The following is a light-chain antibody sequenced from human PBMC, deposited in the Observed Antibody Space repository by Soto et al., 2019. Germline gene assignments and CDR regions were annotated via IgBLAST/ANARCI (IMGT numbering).Light chain of an antibody. CDR3: QQLNSYPYT. V-gene: IGKV1-9*01. CDR2: VAS. Sequence: IQLTQSPSFLSASVGDRVTITCWASQGIAGYLAWYQQKTGEAPKVLIYVASTLHTGVPSRFSGSGSGGHFTLTISSLQPEDSATYYCQQLNSYPYTFGQGTKLEIK. CDR1: QGIAGY. J-gene: IGKJ2*01.